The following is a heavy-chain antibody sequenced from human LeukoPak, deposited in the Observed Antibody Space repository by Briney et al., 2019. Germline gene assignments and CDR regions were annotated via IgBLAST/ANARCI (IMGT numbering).Heavy chain of an antibody. V-gene: IGHV3-48*03. CDR1: GFTFSTYK. Sequence: GGSLRLSCAASGFTFSTYKMNWVRQAPGKGLEWVSYISSSGDTIYYADSVKGRFTISRDNAKNSLFLQMNSLRVEDTAVYHCARAGPVTFSGMDVWGKGTTVTVSS. CDR3: ARAGPVTFSGMDV. CDR2: ISSSGDTI. D-gene: IGHD4-23*01. J-gene: IGHJ6*04.